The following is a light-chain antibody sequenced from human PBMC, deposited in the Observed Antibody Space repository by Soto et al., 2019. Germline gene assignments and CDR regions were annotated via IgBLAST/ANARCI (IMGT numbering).Light chain of an antibody. CDR3: SSYTSSSTLV. CDR2: EDT. V-gene: IGLV2-14*02. CDR1: SSDVGNYNL. J-gene: IGLJ2*01. Sequence: QSALTQPASVSGSPGQSITISCSGTSSDVGNYNLVSWYQQHPGKAPRLIIYEDTNRPSGVSNRFSGSKSDSTASLTLSGLQAEDEADYYCSSYTSSSTLVFGGGTKLTVL.